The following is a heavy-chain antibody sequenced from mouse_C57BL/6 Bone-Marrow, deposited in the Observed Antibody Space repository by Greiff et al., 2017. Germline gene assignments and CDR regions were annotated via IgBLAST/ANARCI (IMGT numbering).Heavy chain of an antibody. CDR2: IRLKSDNYAT. Sequence: EVKLEESGGGLVQPGGSMKLSCVASGFTFSNYWMNWVRQSPEKGLEWVAQIRLKSDNYATHYAESVKGRFTISRDDSKSSVYLQMNNLRAEDTGIYYCTFITTGYAMDYWGQGTSVTVSS. CDR1: GFTFSNYW. CDR3: TFITTGYAMDY. V-gene: IGHV6-3*01. D-gene: IGHD1-1*01. J-gene: IGHJ4*01.